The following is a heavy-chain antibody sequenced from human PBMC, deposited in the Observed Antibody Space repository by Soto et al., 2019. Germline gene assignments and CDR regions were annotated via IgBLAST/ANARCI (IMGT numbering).Heavy chain of an antibody. V-gene: IGHV4-30-2*01. D-gene: IGHD6-13*01. Sequence: SETLSLTCGVSVGSISSVGYSWSWIRQPPGKGLEWIGYIYHSGSTYYNPSLQSRVTISVDRSKNQFSLKLNSVTAADTAVYYCARVIAATGTISVWFDPWGPGTLVTVSS. CDR1: VGSISSVGYS. CDR2: IYHSGST. CDR3: ARVIAATGTISVWFDP. J-gene: IGHJ5*02.